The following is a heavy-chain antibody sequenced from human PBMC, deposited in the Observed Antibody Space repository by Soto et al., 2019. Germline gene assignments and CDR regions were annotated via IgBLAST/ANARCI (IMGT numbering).Heavy chain of an antibody. CDR2: IYPGDSDT. CDR3: ARHAPDDYDILTGYSYFDY. CDR1: GYSFTSYW. J-gene: IGHJ4*02. Sequence: GESLKISCKGSGYSFTSYWIGWVRQMPGKGLEWMGIIYPGDSDTRYSPSFQGQVTISADKSISTAYLQWSSLKASDTAMYYCARHAPDDYDILTGYSYFDYWGQGTLVTVSS. V-gene: IGHV5-51*01. D-gene: IGHD3-9*01.